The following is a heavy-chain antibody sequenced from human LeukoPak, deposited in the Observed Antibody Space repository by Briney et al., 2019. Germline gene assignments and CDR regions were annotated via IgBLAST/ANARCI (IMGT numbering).Heavy chain of an antibody. V-gene: IGHV1-2*02. J-gene: IGHJ5*02. Sequence: ASVKVSCKASGYTFNDFYMHWVRQAPEKGLEWMGWINPNTGATNYAPNFQGRVNMTRDSSISTAYLDLDRLQFNDTAVYYCAREGSKALDTNWFDPWGQGTPVTVSS. CDR1: GYTFNDFY. D-gene: IGHD3-10*01. CDR3: AREGSKALDTNWFDP. CDR2: INPNTGAT.